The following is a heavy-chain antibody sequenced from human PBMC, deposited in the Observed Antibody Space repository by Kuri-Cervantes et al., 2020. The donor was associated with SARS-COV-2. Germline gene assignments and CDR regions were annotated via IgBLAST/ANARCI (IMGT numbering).Heavy chain of an antibody. CDR3: ARDRDYYDSVGY. D-gene: IGHD3-22*01. CDR1: GYTFNNYD. Sequence: ASVKVSCKASGYTFNNYDISWVRQAPGQGLEWMGWISANNGNTNYAQKLQGRVTMTTDTSTSTAYMELRSLRSDDTAVYYCARDRDYYDSVGYWGQGTLVTVSS. J-gene: IGHJ4*02. V-gene: IGHV1-18*04. CDR2: ISANNGNT.